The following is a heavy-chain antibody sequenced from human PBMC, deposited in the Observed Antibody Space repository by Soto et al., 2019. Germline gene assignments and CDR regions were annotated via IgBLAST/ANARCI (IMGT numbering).Heavy chain of an antibody. CDR2: ISYDGNNK. CDR3: ARGPSYSDSYIHY. J-gene: IGHJ4*02. V-gene: IGHV3-30*03. Sequence: HPGGSLRLTCAASEFTFSNYAMHWVRQPPGKGLQWLAVISYDGNNKYYADSVEGRFTISRDNSKNTVYLQMNSLRLEDTAVYYCARGPSYSDSYIHYSGQATLVTVSS. CDR1: EFTFSNYA. D-gene: IGHD4-17*01.